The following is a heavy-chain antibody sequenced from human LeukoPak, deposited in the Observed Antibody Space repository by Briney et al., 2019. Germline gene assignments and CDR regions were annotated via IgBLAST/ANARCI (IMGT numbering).Heavy chain of an antibody. CDR2: IIPILGIA. D-gene: IGHD1-14*01. Sequence: SVKVSCKASGGTFSSYAISWVRQAPGQGLEWMGRIIPILGIANYAQKFQGRVTITADKSTSTAHMELSSLRSEDTAVYYCARVTVVMAAIDYWGQGTLVTVSS. J-gene: IGHJ4*02. CDR3: ARVTVVMAAIDY. CDR1: GGTFSSYA. V-gene: IGHV1-69*04.